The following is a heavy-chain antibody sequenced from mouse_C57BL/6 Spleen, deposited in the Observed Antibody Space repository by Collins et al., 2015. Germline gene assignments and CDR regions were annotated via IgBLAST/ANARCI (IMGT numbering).Heavy chain of an antibody. D-gene: IGHD4-1*01. Sequence: MKLSCVASGFTFSNYWMNWVRQSPEKGLEWVAQIRLKSENFATHYAESVKGRFTISRDDSKSSVSLQMNNLGAEDTGIYYCLTGYYFDCWGQGTTLSVSS. V-gene: IGHV6-3*01. J-gene: IGHJ2*01. CDR3: LTGYYFDC. CDR1: GFTFSNYW. CDR2: IRLKSENFAT.